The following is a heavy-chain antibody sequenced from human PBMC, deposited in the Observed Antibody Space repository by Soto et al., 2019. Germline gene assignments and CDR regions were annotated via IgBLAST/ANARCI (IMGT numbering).Heavy chain of an antibody. CDR1: GFTFSSYA. D-gene: IGHD2-15*01. J-gene: IGHJ5*02. CDR3: AREVRPFCSSESCSSYNWLDP. CDR2: ISYDGSNK. Sequence: QVQLVESGGGVVQPGRSLRLSCAASGFTFSSYAIHWVRQAPGKGLEWVAVISYDGSNKYYADSVKGRFTISRDNSKNTLYLQMNSLRPEDTAVYYCAREVRPFCSSESCSSYNWLDPWGQGTLVTVSS. V-gene: IGHV3-30-3*01.